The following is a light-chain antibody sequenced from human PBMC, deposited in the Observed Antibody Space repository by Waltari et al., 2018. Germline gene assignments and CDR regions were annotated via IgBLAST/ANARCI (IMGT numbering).Light chain of an antibody. J-gene: IGLJ3*02. CDR3: QTWGTGIQV. Sequence: LVLTQSPSASASLGASVKLTCSLPGEYSAYAIAWHQKQPRKGPRYLMTVNIDGSHKKGDGISERFSGSSSDLDRYLIISRLQSDDEADYFCQTWGTGIQVFGSGTKLTVL. V-gene: IGLV4-69*01. CDR2: VNIDGSH. CDR1: GEYSAYA.